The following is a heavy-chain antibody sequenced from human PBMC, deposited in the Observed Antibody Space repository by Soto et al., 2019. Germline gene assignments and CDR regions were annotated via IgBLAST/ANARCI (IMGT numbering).Heavy chain of an antibody. D-gene: IGHD1-7*01. J-gene: IGHJ4*02. V-gene: IGHV3-74*01. CDR1: GFSFSSNW. CDR3: TSGELELFDY. Sequence: EGSLRLSCAASGFSFSSNWMHWVRQAPGKGLVWVSRINDYATTTNNADSVKGRFTISTDNAKNTLYLQMNSLSAEDTAVYHCTSGELELFDYRRQGSLVTVSS. CDR2: INDYATTT.